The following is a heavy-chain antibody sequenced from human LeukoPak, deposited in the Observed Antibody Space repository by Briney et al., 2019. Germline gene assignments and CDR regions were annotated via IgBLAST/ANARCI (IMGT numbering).Heavy chain of an antibody. CDR2: ISYDGSSK. CDR3: ASPSGGSNTFDY. V-gene: IGHV3-30*03. D-gene: IGHD5-24*01. J-gene: IGHJ4*02. Sequence: GGSLRLSCAASGFTFSSYGMHWVRQAPGKGLEWVAVISYDGSSKYYADSVKGRFTISRDNSKNTLYLQMNSLRAEDTAVYYCASPSGGSNTFDYWGQGTLVTVSS. CDR1: GFTFSSYG.